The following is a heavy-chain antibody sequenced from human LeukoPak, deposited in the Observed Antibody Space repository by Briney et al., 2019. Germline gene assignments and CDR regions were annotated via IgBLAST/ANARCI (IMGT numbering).Heavy chain of an antibody. J-gene: IGHJ4*02. Sequence: PGGSLRLSCVASGFTFSSSWMYWVRQAPGKGLVWASRISSDGSSTTYADSVKGRFTISRDNAKNTLYLQMNSLRVEDTAVYYCARSRGPHYYDSSGYRTFDYWGQGTLVTVSS. CDR1: GFTFSSSW. D-gene: IGHD3-22*01. V-gene: IGHV3-74*01. CDR3: ARSRGPHYYDSSGYRTFDY. CDR2: ISSDGSST.